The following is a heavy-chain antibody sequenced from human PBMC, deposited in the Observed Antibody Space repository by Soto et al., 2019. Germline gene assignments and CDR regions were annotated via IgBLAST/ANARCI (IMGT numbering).Heavy chain of an antibody. CDR3: SRVNRGSRDLIN. V-gene: IGHV3-7*01. D-gene: IGHD2-15*01. CDR2: IKQDGSEK. J-gene: IGHJ4*02. Sequence: GGSLRLSCAASGFTFISYWMSWVRQAPGKGLEWVANIKQDGSEKYYVDSVKGRFTISRDNAKNSLYLQMNSLRAEDTAAYYCSRVNRGSRDLINWGQGTLVSVSS. CDR1: GFTFISYW.